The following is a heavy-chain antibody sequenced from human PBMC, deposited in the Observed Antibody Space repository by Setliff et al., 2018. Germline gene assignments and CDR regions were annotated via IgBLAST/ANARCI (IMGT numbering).Heavy chain of an antibody. V-gene: IGHV4-39*01. CDR3: ARLPKIVTGYYGSHYYYYMDV. CDR2: ISHSGNK. CDR1: GGSISDNNYY. Sequence: PSETLSLTCTVSGGSISDNNYYWGWIRQPPGKELEWIGGISHSGNKYYNPSFRGRVTIPVDMSKNQFSLNIDSVTAADTAVYYCARLPKIVTGYYGSHYYYYMDVWGKGTTVTVSS. J-gene: IGHJ6*03. D-gene: IGHD3-9*01.